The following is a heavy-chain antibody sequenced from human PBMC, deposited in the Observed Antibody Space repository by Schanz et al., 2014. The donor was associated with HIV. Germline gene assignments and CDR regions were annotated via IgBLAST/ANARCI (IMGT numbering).Heavy chain of an antibody. CDR3: ARELITVPNSYYSHSGMDV. CDR2: IDPNSGDT. D-gene: IGHD2-2*01. V-gene: IGHV1-2*02. Sequence: EQLVQSGAEVRKPGASVRVSCKASDYRFTAYYMHWVRQAPGQGLEWMGWIDPNSGDTNYAPKFQGRVTVTSDTSIRTTYMEVRRLRYDDTAVYFCARELITVPNSYYSHSGMDVWGQGTTVTVSS. CDR1: DYRFTAYY. J-gene: IGHJ6*02.